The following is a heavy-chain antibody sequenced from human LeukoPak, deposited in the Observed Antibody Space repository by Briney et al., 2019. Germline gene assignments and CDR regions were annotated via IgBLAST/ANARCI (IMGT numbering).Heavy chain of an antibody. Sequence: SETLSLTCAVSGGSISSSNWWSWVRQPPGKGLEWIGRIYTSGSTNYNPSLKSRVTISVDTSKNQFSLKLSSVTAADTAVYYCARDSYGSGSPTYWGQGTLVTVSS. CDR2: IYTSGST. CDR1: GGSISSSNW. J-gene: IGHJ4*02. D-gene: IGHD3-10*01. V-gene: IGHV4-4*02. CDR3: ARDSYGSGSPTY.